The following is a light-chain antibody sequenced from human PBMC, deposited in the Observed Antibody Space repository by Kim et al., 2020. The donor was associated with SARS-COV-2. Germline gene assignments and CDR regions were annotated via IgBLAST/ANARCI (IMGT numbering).Light chain of an antibody. CDR2: KAS. CDR3: QQYHTGST. V-gene: IGKV1-5*03. CDR1: QNVQNW. J-gene: IGKJ1*01. Sequence: DIQMTQSPSILSASVGDTLTITCRASQNVQNWVAWYQQKPGQVPKLLVEKASHLQSGVPPRFSGSGFGSHFTLTITTLQPDDFASYYWQQYHTGSTFGQGTKVDIK.